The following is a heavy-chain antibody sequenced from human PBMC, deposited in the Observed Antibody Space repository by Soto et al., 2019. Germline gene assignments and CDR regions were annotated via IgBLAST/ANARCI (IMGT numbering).Heavy chain of an antibody. Sequence: PGGSLRLSCAASGFTFSSYAMSWVRQAPGKGLEWVSAISGSGGSTYYADSVKGRFTISRDNSKNTLYLQMNSLGAEDTAVYYCAKDPNPYDSSAYFDYWGQGTLVTVSS. CDR3: AKDPNPYDSSAYFDY. CDR2: ISGSGGST. J-gene: IGHJ4*02. CDR1: GFTFSSYA. D-gene: IGHD3-22*01. V-gene: IGHV3-23*01.